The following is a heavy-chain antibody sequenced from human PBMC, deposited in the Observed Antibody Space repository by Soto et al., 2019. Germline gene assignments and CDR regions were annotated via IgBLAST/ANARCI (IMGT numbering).Heavy chain of an antibody. CDR1: GGSFSGYY. V-gene: IGHV4-34*01. CDR3: ARVTGRYDFWSGYPDY. Sequence: QVQLQQWGAGLLKPSETLSLTCAVYGGSFSGYYWSWIRQPPGKGLEWIGEINHSGSTTYNPSLMSRVTISVDTSKNQFSLKLSSVTAADTAVYYCARVTGRYDFWSGYPDYWGQGTLVTVSS. J-gene: IGHJ4*02. CDR2: INHSGST. D-gene: IGHD3-3*01.